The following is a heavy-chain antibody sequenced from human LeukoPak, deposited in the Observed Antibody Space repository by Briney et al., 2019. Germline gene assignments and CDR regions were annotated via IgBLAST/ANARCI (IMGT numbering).Heavy chain of an antibody. CDR2: IYYSGST. D-gene: IGHD2-21*01. CDR3: ASPTYCGGDCYDY. Sequence: SIYYSGSTYYNPSFKSRVTISVDTSKNQFSLKLSSVTAADTAVYYCASPTYCGGDCYDYWGQGTLVTVSS. V-gene: IGHV4-39*01. J-gene: IGHJ4*02.